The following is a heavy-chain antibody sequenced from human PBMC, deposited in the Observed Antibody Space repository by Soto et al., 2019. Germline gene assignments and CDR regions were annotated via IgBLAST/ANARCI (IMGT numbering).Heavy chain of an antibody. CDR3: ARESGIAAAGTPAYYYYGMDV. CDR1: GDSVSSNSAA. V-gene: IGHV6-1*01. CDR2: TYYRSKWYN. D-gene: IGHD6-13*01. J-gene: IGHJ6*02. Sequence: KQSQTLSLTCAISGDSVSSNSAAWNWIRQSPSRGLEWLGRTYYRSKWYNDYAVSVKSRITINPDTSKNQFSLQLNSVTPEDTAVYYCARESGIAAAGTPAYYYYGMDVWGQGTTVTVSS.